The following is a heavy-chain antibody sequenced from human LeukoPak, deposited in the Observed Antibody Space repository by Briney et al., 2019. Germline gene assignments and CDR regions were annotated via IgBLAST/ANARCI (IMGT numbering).Heavy chain of an antibody. V-gene: IGHV3-48*02. Sequence: GGSLRLSCAASGFTLSSYSMNWVRQAPGKGLEWVSHISPGSSTIYYADSVKGRFTISRDNAKNSLYLQMNSLRDEDTAVYYCAIIPRNNWNYWGQGTLVIVSS. CDR1: GFTLSSYS. D-gene: IGHD1-14*01. CDR2: ISPGSSTI. J-gene: IGHJ4*02. CDR3: AIIPRNNWNY.